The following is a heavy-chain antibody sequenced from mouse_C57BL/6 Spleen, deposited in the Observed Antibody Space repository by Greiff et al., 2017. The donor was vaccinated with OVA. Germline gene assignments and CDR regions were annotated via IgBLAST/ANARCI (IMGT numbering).Heavy chain of an antibody. CDR3: AKGITTVPYAMDY. J-gene: IGHJ4*01. D-gene: IGHD1-1*01. CDR2: IWRGGST. V-gene: IGHV2-5*01. Sequence: LQQSGPGLVQPSQSLSITCTVSGFSLTSYGVHWVRQSPGKGLEWLGVIWRGGSTDYNAAFMSRLSITKDNSKSQVFFKMNSLQADDTAIYYCAKGITTVPYAMDYWGQGTSVTVSS. CDR1: GFSLTSYG.